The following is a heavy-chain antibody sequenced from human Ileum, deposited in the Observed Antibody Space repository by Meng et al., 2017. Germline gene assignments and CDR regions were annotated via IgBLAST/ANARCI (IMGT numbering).Heavy chain of an antibody. V-gene: IGHV3-74*01. Sequence: GESLKISCAVSGFTLTTYWMHWVRQAPGKGLMWVSRVNPYGTITNYADSVKGRFTISRDTAKNTLYLQMDSLVADDTAVYYCTRDTFGYHAYWGQGNRV. J-gene: IGHJ4*02. CDR2: VNPYGTIT. D-gene: IGHD6-25*01. CDR3: TRDTFGYHAY. CDR1: GFTLTTYW.